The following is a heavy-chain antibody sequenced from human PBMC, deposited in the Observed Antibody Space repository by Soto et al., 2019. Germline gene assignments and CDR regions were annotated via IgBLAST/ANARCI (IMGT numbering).Heavy chain of an antibody. V-gene: IGHV3-73*01. Sequence: GGSLRLSXAASGFTFSGSAMHWVRRASGKGLEWVGRIRSKANSYATAYAASVKGRFTISRDDSKNTAYLQMNSLKTEDTAVYYCTRHRDYDFWSGYYNDYYYGMDVWGQGTTVTVSS. D-gene: IGHD3-3*01. CDR1: GFTFSGSA. CDR2: IRSKANSYAT. CDR3: TRHRDYDFWSGYYNDYYYGMDV. J-gene: IGHJ6*02.